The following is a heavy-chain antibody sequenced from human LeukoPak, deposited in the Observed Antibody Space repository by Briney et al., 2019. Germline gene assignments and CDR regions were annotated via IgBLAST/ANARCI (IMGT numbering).Heavy chain of an antibody. CDR1: GYTFTSYG. J-gene: IGHJ4*02. CDR3: ASPAVAGHFDY. Sequence: ASVTVSCKASGYTFTSYGISWVRQAPGQGLEWMGWISAYNGNTNYAQKLQGRVTMTTDTSTSTAYMELRSLRSDDTAVYYCASPAVAGHFDYWGQGTLVTVSS. V-gene: IGHV1-18*01. CDR2: ISAYNGNT. D-gene: IGHD6-19*01.